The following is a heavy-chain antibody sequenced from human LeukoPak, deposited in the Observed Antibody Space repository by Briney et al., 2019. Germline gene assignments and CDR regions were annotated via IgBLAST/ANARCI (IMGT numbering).Heavy chain of an antibody. J-gene: IGHJ4*02. Sequence: PGGSLRLSCEASGLTFSNFWMTWLRQAPGKGLEWVANIKQDGGETYYLDSVRGRFTISRDNAKNSMYLQMNSLKAEDTAVYYCVGCSGGTCSDFDYWGRGTLVTVSS. CDR1: GLTFSNFW. CDR2: IKQDGGET. D-gene: IGHD2-15*01. CDR3: VGCSGGTCSDFDY. V-gene: IGHV3-7*01.